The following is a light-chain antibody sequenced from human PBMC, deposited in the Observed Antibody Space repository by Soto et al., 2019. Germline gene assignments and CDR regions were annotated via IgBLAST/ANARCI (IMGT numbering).Light chain of an antibody. V-gene: IGKV1-5*01. CDR1: QSISSW. CDR2: DAS. Sequence: DIQMTQSPSTLSASVGDRVTITCRASQSISSWLAWYQQKPGKAPKLLIYDASSLESGVPSRFSGSGSGTEFSLTISSLQPDDFAPYYCQQFNNYPPLTFGGGTKVEIK. J-gene: IGKJ4*02. CDR3: QQFNNYPPLT.